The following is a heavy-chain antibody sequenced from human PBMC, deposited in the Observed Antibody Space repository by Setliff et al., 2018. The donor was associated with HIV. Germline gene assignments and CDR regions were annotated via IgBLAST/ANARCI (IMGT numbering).Heavy chain of an antibody. V-gene: IGHV1-69*06. CDR3: ATQTVAVGAPGYFDS. CDR1: GGTFSSSA. CDR2: NIPVFGKT. J-gene: IGHJ4*02. Sequence: ASVKVSCKASGGTFSSSALSWVRQARGQGPEWLGGNIPVFGKTDYAQNFQGRLTITADTSTSTAYMELLSLRSEDTAIYYCATQTVAVGAPGYFDSWGQGTLVTVSS. D-gene: IGHD2-15*01.